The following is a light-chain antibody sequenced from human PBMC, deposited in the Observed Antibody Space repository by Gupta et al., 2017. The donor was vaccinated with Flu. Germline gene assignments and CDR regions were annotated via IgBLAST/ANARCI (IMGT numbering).Light chain of an antibody. CDR1: QGLVNSDGNTY. V-gene: IGKV2-30*01. J-gene: IGKJ2*01. Sequence: VTPGQPASISCRSSQGLVNSDGNTYLNWFHQRPGQPPRRLIYRVSNRDSGVPDRISGSGSGTXFTLKIXGVEAEDVGIYYCMQGVHWPYTFGXGTKLEIK. CDR2: RVS. CDR3: MQGVHWPYT.